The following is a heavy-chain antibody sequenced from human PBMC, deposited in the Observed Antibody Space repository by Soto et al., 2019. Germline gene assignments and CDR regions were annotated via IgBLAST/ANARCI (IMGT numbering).Heavy chain of an antibody. J-gene: IGHJ4*02. Sequence: GGSLRLSCAAAGFSVSTSHISWVRQAPGKGLEWVSTISGSGGGKYYADSVNGRFTISGDNSKNTLFLQMNSLRAEDTALYYCARNWGIFDYWGQGTLVTVPS. D-gene: IGHD7-27*01. CDR1: GFSVSTSH. CDR3: ARNWGIFDY. CDR2: ISGSGGGK. V-gene: IGHV3-23*01.